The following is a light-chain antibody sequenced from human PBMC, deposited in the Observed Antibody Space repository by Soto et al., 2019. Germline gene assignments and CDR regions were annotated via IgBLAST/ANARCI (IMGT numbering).Light chain of an antibody. V-gene: IGKV3-15*01. CDR3: QQYNNWPPAT. CDR1: QSVSSN. CDR2: GAS. J-gene: IGKJ1*01. Sequence: EIVVTQSPATLSVPPGARATLSCRASQSVSSNLAWYQQKPGQAPRLLIYGASTRATGIPARFSGSGSGTEFTLTISSLQSEDFAVYYCQQYNNWPPATFGQGTKVDIK.